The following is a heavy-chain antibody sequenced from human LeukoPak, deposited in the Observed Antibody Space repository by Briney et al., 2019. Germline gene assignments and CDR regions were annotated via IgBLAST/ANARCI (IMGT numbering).Heavy chain of an antibody. CDR1: GYTFTNYY. CDR3: ARAAVSRGLNFDY. Sequence: ASVKVSCKASGYTFTNYYMHWVRQAPGHGLEWMGIINPSGGGTTYAQKFQGRVSMTRDTSTSTFYMDLSSLRAEDTAVYYCARAAVSRGLNFDYWGQGTLVTVSS. J-gene: IGHJ4*02. CDR2: INPSGGGT. D-gene: IGHD6-13*01. V-gene: IGHV1-46*01.